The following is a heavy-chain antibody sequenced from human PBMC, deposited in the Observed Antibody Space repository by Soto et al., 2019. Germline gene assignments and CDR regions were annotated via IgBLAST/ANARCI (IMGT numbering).Heavy chain of an antibody. J-gene: IGHJ6*02. CDR3: AREVTIFGGGMDV. D-gene: IGHD3-3*01. CDR1: GGSISSDGYY. V-gene: IGHV4-31*03. Sequence: PSETLSLTCTVSGGSISSDGYYWSWIRHHPGKGLEWIGYIHYSGSASYTPSLKSRVIISVDTSKNQFSLKLSSVTAADTAVYYCAREVTIFGGGMDVWGQGTTVTVSS. CDR2: IHYSGSA.